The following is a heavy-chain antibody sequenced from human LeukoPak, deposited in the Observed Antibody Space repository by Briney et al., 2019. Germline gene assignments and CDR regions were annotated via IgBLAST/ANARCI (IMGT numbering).Heavy chain of an antibody. Sequence: SETLSLTCTVSGGSISSYYWSWIRQPPGKGLEWIGYIYYSGSTNYNPSLKSRVTISVDTSKNQFSLKLSSVTAADTAVYYCARQSGYCSSTSCYGDFDYWGQGTLVTVSS. D-gene: IGHD2-2*03. J-gene: IGHJ4*02. V-gene: IGHV4-59*08. CDR3: ARQSGYCSSTSCYGDFDY. CDR2: IYYSGST. CDR1: GGSISSYY.